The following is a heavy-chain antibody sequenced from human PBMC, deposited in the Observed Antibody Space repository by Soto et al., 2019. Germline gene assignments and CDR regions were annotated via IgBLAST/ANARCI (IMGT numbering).Heavy chain of an antibody. CDR1: GGSISSSNW. CDR3: ARGDPIAAAGNWFDP. D-gene: IGHD6-13*01. V-gene: IGHV4-4*02. Sequence: QVQLQESGPGLVKPSGTLSLTCAVSGGSISSSNWWSWVRQPPRQGLEWIGEIYHRGSTNYNPSPKGRVTISVDKSKNQFSLKLSSVTAADTAVYYGARGDPIAAAGNWFDPWGQGTLVTVSS. J-gene: IGHJ5*02. CDR2: IYHRGST.